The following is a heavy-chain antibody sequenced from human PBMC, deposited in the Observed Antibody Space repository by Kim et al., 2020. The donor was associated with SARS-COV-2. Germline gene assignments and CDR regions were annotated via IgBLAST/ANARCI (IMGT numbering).Heavy chain of an antibody. V-gene: IGHV4-34*01. CDR2: INHSGST. CDR3: ARGVTGYRFVYYYYYYGMDV. D-gene: IGHD3-9*01. CDR1: GGSFSGYY. Sequence: SETLSLTCAVYGGSFSGYYWSWIRQPPGKGLEWIGEINHSGSTNYNPSLKSRVTISVDTSKNQFSLKLSSVTAADTAVYYCARGVTGYRFVYYYYYYGMDVWGQGTTVTVSS. J-gene: IGHJ6*02.